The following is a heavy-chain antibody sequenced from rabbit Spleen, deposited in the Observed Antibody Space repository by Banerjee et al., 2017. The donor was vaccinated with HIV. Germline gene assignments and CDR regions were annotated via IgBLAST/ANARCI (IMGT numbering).Heavy chain of an antibody. Sequence: QSLEESGGDLVKPGASLTLTCTASGFSFSSSDYMCWVRQAPGKGLEWSAYIAAGSAGTTYYANWAKGRFTISKTSSTTVTLQMTSLTAADTATYFCARDLPDIIGWNFGWWGQGTLVTVS. D-gene: IGHD4-1*01. J-gene: IGHJ3*01. CDR3: ARDLPDIIGWNFGW. CDR1: GFSFSSSDY. V-gene: IGHV1S40*01. CDR2: IAAGSAGTT.